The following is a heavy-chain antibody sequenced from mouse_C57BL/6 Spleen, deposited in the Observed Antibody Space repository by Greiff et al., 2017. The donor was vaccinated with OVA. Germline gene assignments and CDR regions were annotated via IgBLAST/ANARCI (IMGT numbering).Heavy chain of an antibody. J-gene: IGHJ3*01. Sequence: EVKLMESGAGLVKPGGSLKLSCAASGFTFSSYAMSWVRQTPEKRLEWVAYISSGGDYIYYADTVKGRFTISRYNARNTLYLQMSSLKSEDTAMYYCTRDDHYGSSLAWFAYWGQGTLVTVSA. CDR2: ISSGGDYI. CDR3: TRDDHYGSSLAWFAY. D-gene: IGHD1-1*01. V-gene: IGHV5-9-1*02. CDR1: GFTFSSYA.